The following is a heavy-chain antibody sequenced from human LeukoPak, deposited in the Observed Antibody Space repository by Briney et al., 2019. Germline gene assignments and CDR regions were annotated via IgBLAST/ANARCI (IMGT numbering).Heavy chain of an antibody. Sequence: SETLSLTCAVYGGSFSGYYWSWIRQPPGKGLEWIGEINHSGSTNYNPSLKSRVTISVDTSKNQFSLKLTSVTAADTAVYYCARRPWTSSWYFDYWGQGNLVTVSS. V-gene: IGHV4-34*01. D-gene: IGHD6-13*01. J-gene: IGHJ4*02. CDR1: GGSFSGYY. CDR3: ARRPWTSSWYFDY. CDR2: INHSGST.